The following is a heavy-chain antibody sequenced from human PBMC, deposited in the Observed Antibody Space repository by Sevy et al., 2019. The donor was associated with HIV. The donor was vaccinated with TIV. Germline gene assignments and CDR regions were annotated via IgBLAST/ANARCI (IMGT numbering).Heavy chain of an antibody. CDR2: VYWDDDE. J-gene: IGHJ4*02. CDR1: GFSLTTSGVA. Sequence: SGPTLVKPTQTLTLTCAFSGFSLTTSGVAVGWFRQPPGKALEWLALVYWDDDEQYNPSLRSRLTITKDTSKNQVVLXXXXXXXXXXXXXXXXXXXXXXRSFDYWGQGTLVTVSS. V-gene: IGHV2-5*02. CDR3: XXXXXXXRSFDY.